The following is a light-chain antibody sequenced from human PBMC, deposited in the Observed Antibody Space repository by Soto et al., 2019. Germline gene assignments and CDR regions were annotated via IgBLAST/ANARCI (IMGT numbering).Light chain of an antibody. J-gene: IGKJ1*01. CDR2: GAS. Sequence: ENVLTQSPGTLSLSPGERATLSCRASPSVSSNFLAWYQQKPGQAPRLLIYGASNRATGIPDRFSGSGSGTDFTLTISRLEPEDFAVYYCQQYDSSPRTFGQGTKVEIK. CDR1: PSVSSNF. V-gene: IGKV3-20*01. CDR3: QQYDSSPRT.